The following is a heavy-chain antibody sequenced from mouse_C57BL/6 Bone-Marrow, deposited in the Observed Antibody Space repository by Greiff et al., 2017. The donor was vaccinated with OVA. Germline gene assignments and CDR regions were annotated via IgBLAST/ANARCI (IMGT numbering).Heavy chain of an antibody. CDR2: IHPNSGST. CDR3: ARDYDYEEAWFAY. J-gene: IGHJ3*01. CDR1: GYTFTSYW. D-gene: IGHD2-4*01. Sequence: QVQLQQPGAELVKPGASVKLSCKASGYTFTSYWMHWVKQRPGQGLEWIGMIHPNSGSTNYNEKFKSKATLTVDKSSSTAYMQLSSLTSEDSAVDYCARDYDYEEAWFAYWGQGTLVTVSA. V-gene: IGHV1-64*01.